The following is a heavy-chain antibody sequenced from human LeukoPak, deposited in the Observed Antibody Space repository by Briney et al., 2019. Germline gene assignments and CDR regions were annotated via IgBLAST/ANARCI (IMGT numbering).Heavy chain of an antibody. CDR3: AKDIGGYYGSGSFDY. Sequence: GGSLRLSCAASGFTFDDYAMHWVRQAPGKGLEWVSLISGDGGSTYYADSVKGRFTISSDNSKNSLYLQMNSLRTEDTALYYCAKDIGGYYGSGSFDYWGQGTLVTVSS. J-gene: IGHJ4*02. CDR2: ISGDGGST. CDR1: GFTFDDYA. D-gene: IGHD3-10*01. V-gene: IGHV3-43*02.